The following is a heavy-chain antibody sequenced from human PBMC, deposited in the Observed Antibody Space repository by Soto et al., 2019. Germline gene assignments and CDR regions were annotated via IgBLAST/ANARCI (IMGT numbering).Heavy chain of an antibody. CDR1: GFTFSSYG. CDR2: ISYDGSSK. D-gene: IGHD4-17*01. Sequence: PGGSLRLSCAASGFTFSSYGMHWVRQAPGKGLEWVAVISYDGSSKYYADSVKGRFTISRDNSKNTLYLQMNSLRAEDTAVYYCARAYDYGDDDAFDIWGQGTMVTVSS. J-gene: IGHJ3*02. CDR3: ARAYDYGDDDAFDI. V-gene: IGHV3-30*03.